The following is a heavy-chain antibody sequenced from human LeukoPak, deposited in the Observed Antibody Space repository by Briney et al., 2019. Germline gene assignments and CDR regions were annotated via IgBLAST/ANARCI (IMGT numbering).Heavy chain of an antibody. J-gene: IGHJ4*02. Sequence: GGSLRLSCAASGFTFNSYAMSRVRQAPGKGLEWVSYISSSGSTMYYADSVKGRFTISRDNAKNSLYLQMNSLRAEDTAVYYCARVGEMATIFDYWGQGTLVTVSS. V-gene: IGHV3-48*04. CDR3: ARVGEMATIFDY. CDR2: ISSSGSTM. CDR1: GFTFNSYA. D-gene: IGHD5-24*01.